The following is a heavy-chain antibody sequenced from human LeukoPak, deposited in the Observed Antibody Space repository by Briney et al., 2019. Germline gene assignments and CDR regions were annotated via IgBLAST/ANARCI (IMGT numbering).Heavy chain of an antibody. Sequence: GESLKISCKGSGYSFTSYWIGWVRQMPGEGLEWMGIIYPGDSDTRYSPSFQGQVTISADKSISTAYLQWSSLKASDTAMYYCARRQYYYDSSGYYYDYWGQGTLVTVSS. D-gene: IGHD3-22*01. CDR1: GYSFTSYW. CDR2: IYPGDSDT. J-gene: IGHJ4*02. V-gene: IGHV5-51*01. CDR3: ARRQYYYDSSGYYYDY.